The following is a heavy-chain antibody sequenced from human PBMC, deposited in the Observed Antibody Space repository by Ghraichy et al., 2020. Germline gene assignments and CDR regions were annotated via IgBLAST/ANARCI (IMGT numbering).Heavy chain of an antibody. J-gene: IGHJ6*02. CDR2: INTNTGNP. D-gene: IGHD2-15*01. Sequence: ASVKVSCKASGYTFTSYAMNWVRQAPGQGLEWMGWINTNTGNPTYAQGFTGRFVFSLDTSVSTAYLQISSLKAEDTAVYYCARALVDIVVVVAAGYYYYGMDVWGQGTTVTVSS. V-gene: IGHV7-4-1*02. CDR1: GYTFTSYA. CDR3: ARALVDIVVVVAAGYYYYGMDV.